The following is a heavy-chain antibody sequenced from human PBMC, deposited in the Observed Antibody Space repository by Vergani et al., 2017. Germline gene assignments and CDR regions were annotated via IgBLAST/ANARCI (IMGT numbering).Heavy chain of an antibody. Sequence: EVQLVESGGGLVQPGGSLRLSCAASGFTVSSNYMSWVRQAPGKGLEWVSVIYSGGSTYYADSVKGRFTISRDNSKNTLYLQMNSLRAEDTAVYYCARVEKSDFWSGYYPHYYYYYYMDVWGKGTTVTVSS. CDR1: GFTVSSNY. CDR2: IYSGGST. D-gene: IGHD3-3*01. CDR3: ARVEKSDFWSGYYPHYYYYYYMDV. V-gene: IGHV3-66*01. J-gene: IGHJ6*03.